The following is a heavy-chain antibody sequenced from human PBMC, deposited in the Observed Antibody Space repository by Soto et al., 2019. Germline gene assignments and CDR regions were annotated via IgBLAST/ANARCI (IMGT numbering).Heavy chain of an antibody. J-gene: IGHJ6*02. CDR3: ARGSVDTAMVPDYYYYYGMDV. CDR2: ISYDGSNK. D-gene: IGHD5-18*01. V-gene: IGHV3-30-3*01. Sequence: SLRLSCAASGFTFSSYAMHWVRQAPGKGLEWVAVISYDGSNKYYADSVKGRFTISRDNSKNTLYLQMNSLRAEDTAVYYCARGSVDTAMVPDYYYYYGMDVWGQGTTVTVSS. CDR1: GFTFSSYA.